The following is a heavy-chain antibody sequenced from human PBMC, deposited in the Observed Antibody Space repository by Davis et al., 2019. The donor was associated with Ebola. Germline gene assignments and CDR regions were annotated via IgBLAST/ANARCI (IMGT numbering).Heavy chain of an antibody. CDR3: ARADYDILTGYYTYFDY. CDR2: ISGSGGST. CDR1: GFTFSSYA. V-gene: IGHV3-23*01. Sequence: GESLKISCEASGFTFSSYAMSWVRQAPGKGLEWVSVISGSGGSTFYADSVKGRFTISRDNSKNTLYLQMNSLRAEDTAVYYCARADYDILTGYYTYFDYWGQGTLVTVSS. J-gene: IGHJ4*02. D-gene: IGHD3-9*01.